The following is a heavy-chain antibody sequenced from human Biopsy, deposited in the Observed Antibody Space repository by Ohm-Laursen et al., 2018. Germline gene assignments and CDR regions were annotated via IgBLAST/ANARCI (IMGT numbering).Heavy chain of an antibody. CDR3: ARDRGQNFYDSTGYYNGMDG. CDR1: GFRFDDYA. D-gene: IGHD3-22*01. J-gene: IGHJ6*02. Sequence: SLRLSCTATGFRFDDYAMHWVRQRPGKGLEWVSGISWISRNTGYADSVKGRFTITRDNAKNSLYLQMNSLRPEDTALYYCARDRGQNFYDSTGYYNGMDGWAQGTTVTVAS. CDR2: ISWISRNT. V-gene: IGHV3-9*01.